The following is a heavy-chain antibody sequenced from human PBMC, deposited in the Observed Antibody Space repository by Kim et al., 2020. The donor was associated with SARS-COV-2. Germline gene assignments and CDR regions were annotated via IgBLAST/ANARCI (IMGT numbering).Heavy chain of an antibody. D-gene: IGHD2-21*01. V-gene: IGHV3-21*01. CDR3: ARDLFVGTYGMDV. Sequence: GGSLRLSCAASGFTFSSYSMNWVRQAPGKGLEWVSSISSSSSYIYYADSVKGRFTISRDNAKNSLYLQMNSLRAEDTAVYYCARDLFVGTYGMDVWGQGTTVTVSS. J-gene: IGHJ6*02. CDR1: GFTFSSYS. CDR2: ISSSSSYI.